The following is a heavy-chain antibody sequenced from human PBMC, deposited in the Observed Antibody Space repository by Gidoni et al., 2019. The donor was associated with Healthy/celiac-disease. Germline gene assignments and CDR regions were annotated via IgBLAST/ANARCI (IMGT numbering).Heavy chain of an antibody. J-gene: IGHJ4*02. CDR1: GGSISSSSYY. V-gene: IGHV4-39*02. Sequence: QLQLPESRPRLVHPSETLSLTCTVSGGSISSSSYYWGWFRQPPGKGLEWIGSIYYSGSTYYNPSLKSRVTISVDTSKNQFSRKLSSVTAADTAVYYCAREGRGQIDYWGQGTLVTVSS. CDR3: AREGRGQIDY. CDR2: IYYSGST.